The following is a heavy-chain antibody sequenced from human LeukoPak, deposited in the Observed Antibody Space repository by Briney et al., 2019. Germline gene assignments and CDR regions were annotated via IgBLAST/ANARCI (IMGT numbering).Heavy chain of an antibody. V-gene: IGHV4-34*01. CDR2: INHSGST. D-gene: IGHD3-3*01. J-gene: IGHJ6*02. Sequence: SSETLSLTCAVYGGSFSGYYWSWIRQPPGKGLEWIGEINHSGSTNYNPSLKSRVTISVDTSKNQFSLKLSSVTAADTAVYYCARGKITIFGVVISDYYYYGMDVWGQGTTVTVSS. CDR1: GGSFSGYY. CDR3: ARGKITIFGVVISDYYYYGMDV.